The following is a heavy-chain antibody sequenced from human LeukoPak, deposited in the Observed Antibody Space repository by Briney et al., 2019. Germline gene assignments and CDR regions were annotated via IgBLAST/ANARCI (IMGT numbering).Heavy chain of an antibody. D-gene: IGHD3-10*01. J-gene: IGHJ5*02. Sequence: PSETLSLTCTVSGVSISSSNSYWGWIRQPPGKGLEWIGSIYYSGNTYYNASLKSQVSISIDTSKNQFSLKLSSVTAADTAVYYCARHGIYYGLGSSYGLPNWFDPWGQGTLVTVSS. CDR3: ARHGIYYGLGSSYGLPNWFDP. CDR2: IYYSGNT. CDR1: GVSISSSNSY. V-gene: IGHV4-39*01.